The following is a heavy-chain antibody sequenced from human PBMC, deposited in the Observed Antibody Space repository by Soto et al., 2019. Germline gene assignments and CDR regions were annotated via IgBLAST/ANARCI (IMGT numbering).Heavy chain of an antibody. CDR1: GGTFSKYA. Sequence: QVQLVQSGAEMQQPGASVRVSCKASGGTFSKYAFSWVRQAPGQRLEWLGGTIPMFGTPNYAQKFQGRAAISADESTATDYMELSSLRSEDTAVYFCASPLRDRNYYYGMAVWGQGTTVTVSS. J-gene: IGHJ6*02. D-gene: IGHD3-22*01. CDR3: ASPLRDRNYYYGMAV. V-gene: IGHV1-69*01. CDR2: TIPMFGTP.